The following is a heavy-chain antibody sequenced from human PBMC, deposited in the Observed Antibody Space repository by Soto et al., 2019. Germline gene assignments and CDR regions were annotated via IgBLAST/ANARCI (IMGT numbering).Heavy chain of an antibody. V-gene: IGHV3-23*01. CDR3: AKDEGTSSTVFDY. J-gene: IGHJ4*02. CDR1: GFNFKAYA. Sequence: GGSLRLSCVASGFNFKAYAMGWVRQAPGKGLEWVASITATDGNTYYADSVRGRFTISRDNSRNFLFLQMNGLRPEDSALYYCAKDEGTSSTVFDYWGQGALVTVSS. CDR2: ITATDGNT. D-gene: IGHD4-4*01.